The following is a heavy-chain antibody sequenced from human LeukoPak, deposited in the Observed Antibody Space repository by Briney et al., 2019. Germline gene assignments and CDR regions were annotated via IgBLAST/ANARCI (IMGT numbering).Heavy chain of an antibody. D-gene: IGHD3-10*01. CDR3: ARGRITMVRGVITSLYFDY. Sequence: SETLSLTCAVYGGSFSGYYWSWIRQPPGKGLEWIGEINHSGSTNYNPSLKSRVTISVDTSKNQFSLKLSSVTAADTAVYYCARGRITMVRGVITSLYFDYWGQGTLVTVSP. CDR2: INHSGST. J-gene: IGHJ4*02. V-gene: IGHV4-34*01. CDR1: GGSFSGYY.